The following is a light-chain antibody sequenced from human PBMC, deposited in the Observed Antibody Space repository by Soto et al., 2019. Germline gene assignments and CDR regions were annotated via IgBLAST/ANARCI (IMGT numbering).Light chain of an antibody. CDR1: QSVSSN. CDR2: GAS. Sequence: EIVMTQSPATLSVSPGERATLSCRASQSVSSNIAWYQQKPGQAPRLLIYGASTRPTGIPARFSGSGSGTEFTLTISSLQSEDFAVYYCQQYNNWPPEETFGQGTKVEIK. CDR3: QQYNNWPPEET. J-gene: IGKJ1*01. V-gene: IGKV3D-15*01.